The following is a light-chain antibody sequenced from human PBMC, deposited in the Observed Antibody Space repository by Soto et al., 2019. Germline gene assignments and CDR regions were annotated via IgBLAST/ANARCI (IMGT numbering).Light chain of an antibody. J-gene: IGKJ1*01. CDR1: ESISDW. CDR3: QQYSTYART. V-gene: IGKV1-5*03. Sequence: DIQMTQSPSTLSASVGDRVTITCRASESISDWLAWYQQKPGKAPKLLIYKASNLESGVPSRFGGSGSGTDFTLAISSLQTDDYAIYYCQQYSTYARTFGQGTKVDIK. CDR2: KAS.